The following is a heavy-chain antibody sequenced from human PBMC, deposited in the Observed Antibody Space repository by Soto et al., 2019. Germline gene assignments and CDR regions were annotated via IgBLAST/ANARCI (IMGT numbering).Heavy chain of an antibody. CDR2: IIPILGTA. V-gene: IGHV1-69*08. CDR1: GGTFSSYT. D-gene: IGHD3-10*02. CDR3: ARDFHYDLSGEANH. Sequence: QVQLVQSGPEVKKPGSSVRISSKASGGTFSSYTISWVRQAPGQGLEWMGKIIPILGTANYAQKFQGRVTITADKSTSTAYMEMSSLRSEDTAVYYCARDFHYDLSGEANHWGQGTLVTVSS. J-gene: IGHJ5*02.